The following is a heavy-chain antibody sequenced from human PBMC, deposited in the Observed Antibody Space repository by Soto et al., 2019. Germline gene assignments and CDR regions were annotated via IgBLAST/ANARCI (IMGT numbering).Heavy chain of an antibody. J-gene: IGHJ4*02. Sequence: EVQLLESGGGLVQPGGSLRLSCAASGFTFINYAMSWVRQAPGKGLEWVSAISGSGGSTQYADSVKGRFTISRDNPKNTLYLQMDSLRADDTAIYYCAKLPSPRAYCASDFFFDYWGQGTLVTVSS. CDR1: GFTFINYA. CDR3: AKLPSPRAYCASDFFFDY. V-gene: IGHV3-23*01. CDR2: ISGSGGST. D-gene: IGHD2-21*02.